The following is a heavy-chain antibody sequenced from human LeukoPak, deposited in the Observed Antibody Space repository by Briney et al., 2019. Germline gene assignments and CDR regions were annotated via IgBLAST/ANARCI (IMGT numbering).Heavy chain of an antibody. J-gene: IGHJ3*02. Sequence: GGSLRLSCAASGFTFSSYAMSWVRQAPGQGLEWVSAISGSGGSTYYADSVKGRFTISRDNSKNTLYLQMNSLRAEDTAVYYCAKALTMIVVDLLDAFDIWGQGTMVTVSS. CDR1: GFTFSSYA. CDR2: ISGSGGST. V-gene: IGHV3-23*01. CDR3: AKALTMIVVDLLDAFDI. D-gene: IGHD3-22*01.